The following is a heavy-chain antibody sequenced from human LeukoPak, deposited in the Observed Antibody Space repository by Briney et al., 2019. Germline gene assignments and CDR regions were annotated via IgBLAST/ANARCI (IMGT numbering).Heavy chain of an antibody. D-gene: IGHD6-13*01. J-gene: IGHJ4*02. V-gene: IGHV3-23*01. CDR3: VKGRISEDGLDF. CDR1: GFPFNKSA. Sequence: GALGLSCAASGFPFNKSAMNWVRPAPGEGLDWVSSISSSGNTYYADSVKGRFTISRDNSKNMLYLQMNSLRAEDTAVYYCVKGRISEDGLDFWGQGTLVTVSS. CDR2: ISSSGNT.